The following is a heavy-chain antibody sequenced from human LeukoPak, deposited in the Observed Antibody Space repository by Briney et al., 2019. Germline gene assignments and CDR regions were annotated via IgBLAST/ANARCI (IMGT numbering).Heavy chain of an antibody. Sequence: GGSLRLSCAASGFTFSDYRMNWVRQAPGKGLEWISYISNDLTTIHYAASVKGRFTISRDNARNSLYLQMNSLRTEDTALYYCAKDNYGSGSYFDYWGQGTLVTVSS. V-gene: IGHV3-48*04. CDR3: AKDNYGSGSYFDY. CDR2: ISNDLTTI. CDR1: GFTFSDYR. J-gene: IGHJ4*02. D-gene: IGHD3-10*01.